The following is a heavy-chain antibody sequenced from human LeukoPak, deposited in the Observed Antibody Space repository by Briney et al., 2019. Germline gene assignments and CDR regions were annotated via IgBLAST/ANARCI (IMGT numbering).Heavy chain of an antibody. CDR3: ARDRLAAAADAFDI. V-gene: IGHV3-66*01. D-gene: IGHD6-13*01. Sequence: GGSLRLSCAASGFTVSSNYMSWVRQAPGKGLEWVSVIYSGGSTYYADSVKGRFTISRDNSKNTLYLQMNSLRAEDTAVYYCARDRLAAAADAFDIWGQGTMVTVSS. J-gene: IGHJ3*02. CDR2: IYSGGST. CDR1: GFTVSSNY.